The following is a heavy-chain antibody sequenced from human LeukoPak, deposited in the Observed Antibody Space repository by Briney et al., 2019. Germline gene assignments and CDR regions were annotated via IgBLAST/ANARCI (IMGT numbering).Heavy chain of an antibody. J-gene: IGHJ1*01. D-gene: IGHD1-26*01. CDR2: IRHSGDIE. CDR1: GFTFSSYE. V-gene: IGHV3-48*03. CDR3: VRLGGASGQYFQH. Sequence: GGSLRLSCAASGFTFSSYEMDWVRQAPGKGPEWVSYIRHSGDIEYYADSVRGRFTISRDNAKNSLFLQMNSLRAEDTAVYYCVRLGGASGQYFQHWGQGTLVTVSS.